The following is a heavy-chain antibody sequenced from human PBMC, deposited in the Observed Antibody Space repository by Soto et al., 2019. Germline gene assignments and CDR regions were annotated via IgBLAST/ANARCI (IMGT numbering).Heavy chain of an antibody. Sequence: PGGSLRLSCAASGFTFSSYEMNWVRQAPGKGLEWVSYISSSGSTIYYADSVKGRFTISRDNAKNSLYLQMNSLRAEDTAVYYCARLRRRGYSGYALLYGMDVWGQGTTVTVSS. CDR3: ARLRRRGYSGYALLYGMDV. CDR1: GFTFSSYE. J-gene: IGHJ6*02. D-gene: IGHD5-12*01. CDR2: ISSSGSTI. V-gene: IGHV3-48*03.